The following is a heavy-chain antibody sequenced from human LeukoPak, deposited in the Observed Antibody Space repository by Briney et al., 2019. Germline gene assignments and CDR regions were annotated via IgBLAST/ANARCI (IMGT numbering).Heavy chain of an antibody. V-gene: IGHV1-69*04. CDR1: GGTFSSYA. CDR3: ARASGVPAAMDYYGMDV. Sequence: GSSVKVSCKASGGTFSSYAISWVRQAPGQGLEWMGRIIPIFGIANYAQKFQGRVTITADKSTSTAYMELSSLRSEDTAVCYCARASGVPAAMDYYGMDVWGQGTTVTVSS. CDR2: IIPIFGIA. D-gene: IGHD2-2*01. J-gene: IGHJ6*02.